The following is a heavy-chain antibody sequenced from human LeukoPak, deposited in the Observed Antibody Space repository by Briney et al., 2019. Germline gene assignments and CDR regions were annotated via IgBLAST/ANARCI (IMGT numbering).Heavy chain of an antibody. CDR1: GFTFSSFG. V-gene: IGHV3-30*03. J-gene: IGHJ6*03. D-gene: IGHD3-22*01. CDR2: ISYDGTNK. Sequence: GGSLRLSCAASGFTFSSFGMHWVRQAPGKGLEWVAVISYDGTNKYYADSVKGRYTISRDNSKNMLYLQMSSLRAEDTAVYYCARATYYYDSSGIGYMDVWGKGTTVTVSS. CDR3: ARATYYYDSSGIGYMDV.